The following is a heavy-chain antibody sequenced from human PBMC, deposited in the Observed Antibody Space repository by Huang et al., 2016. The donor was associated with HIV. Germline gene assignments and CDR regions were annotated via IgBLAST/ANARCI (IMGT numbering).Heavy chain of an antibody. CDR2: IKYDGGEE. J-gene: IGHJ4*02. V-gene: IGHV3-7*01. D-gene: IGHD2-15*01. CDR3: ASGIGYCGGDCFGF. CDR1: GFTFSSYW. Sequence: EVQLVESGGGLVQPGGSLRRSCVVSGFTFSSYWMNWVRQAPGKGLEWVASIKYDGGEEYYVDSVKGRFTISRDNTKNSLYLQMNSLRADDAAVYYCASGIGYCGGDCFGFWGQGSLVSVSS.